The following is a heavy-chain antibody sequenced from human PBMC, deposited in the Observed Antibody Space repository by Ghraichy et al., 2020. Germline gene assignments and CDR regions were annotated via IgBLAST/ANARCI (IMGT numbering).Heavy chain of an antibody. D-gene: IGHD3-3*02. J-gene: IGHJ4*02. V-gene: IGHV3-30-3*01. CDR1: GFTFNTYA. Sequence: GGSLRLSCAASGFTFNTYAMYWVRQAPGKGLEWVTVISRDGTNRYYADSVKGRFTVSRDDSKNTMDLQMNSLRPEDTAVYYCARLIFSQRGFDYWGQATLVTVSS. CDR3: ARLIFSQRGFDY. CDR2: ISRDGTNR.